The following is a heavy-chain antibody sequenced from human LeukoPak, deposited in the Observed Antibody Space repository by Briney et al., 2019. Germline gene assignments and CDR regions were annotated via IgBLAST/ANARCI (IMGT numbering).Heavy chain of an antibody. CDR2: IYYSGST. V-gene: IGHV4-59*01. D-gene: IGHD4-23*01. CDR1: GGSISSYY. J-gene: IGHJ6*02. Sequence: PSETLSLTCTVSGGSISSYYWSWNRQPPGKGLEWIGYIYYSGSTNYNPSLKSRVTISVDTSKNQFSLKLSSVTAADTAVYYCAREGYGGNSDYYYGMDVWGQGTTVTVSS. CDR3: AREGYGGNSDYYYGMDV.